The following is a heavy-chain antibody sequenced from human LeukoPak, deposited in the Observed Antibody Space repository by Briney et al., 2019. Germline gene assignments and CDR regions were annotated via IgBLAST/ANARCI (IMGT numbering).Heavy chain of an antibody. J-gene: IGHJ4*02. D-gene: IGHD3-3*01. CDR3: VRALSDDFWSAYQDY. CDR2: ISAYNGNT. Sequence: GASVKVSCKASGYIFSSYGISWVRQAPGQGLEWMGWISAYNGNTNYAQKLQGRVTMTTDTSTSTAYMELRSLRSDDTAVYYCVRALSDDFWSAYQDYWGQGTLVTVSS. CDR1: GYIFSSYG. V-gene: IGHV1-18*01.